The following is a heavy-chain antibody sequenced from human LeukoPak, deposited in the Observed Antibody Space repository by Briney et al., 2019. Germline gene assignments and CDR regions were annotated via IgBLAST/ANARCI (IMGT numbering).Heavy chain of an antibody. CDR2: IYSCGST. J-gene: IGHJ4*02. CDR3: ARDRPSGWYYDY. V-gene: IGHV3-66*01. CDR1: GFTVSSNY. Sequence: GGSLRLSCAASGFTVSSNYMSWVRQAPGKGLAWVSVIYSCGSTYYADSVKGRFTIPRDNSKNTLYLRMNSLRAEDTAVYYCARDRPSGWYYDYWGQGTLVTVSS.